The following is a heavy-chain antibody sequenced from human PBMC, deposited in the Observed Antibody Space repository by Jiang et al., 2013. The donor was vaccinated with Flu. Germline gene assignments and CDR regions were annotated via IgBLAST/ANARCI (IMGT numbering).Heavy chain of an antibody. V-gene: IGHV1-24*01. D-gene: IGHD6-13*01. CDR2: FDPEDGET. J-gene: IGHJ5*02. CDR3: AIGGLVAAAGTIDP. Sequence: SGAEVKKPGASVKVSCKVSGYTLTELSMHWVRQAPGKGLEWMGGFDPEDGETIYAQKFQGRVTMTEDTSTDTAYMELSSLRPDDTAVYYCAIGGLVAAAGTIDPWGQGTQVTVSS. CDR1: GYTLTELS.